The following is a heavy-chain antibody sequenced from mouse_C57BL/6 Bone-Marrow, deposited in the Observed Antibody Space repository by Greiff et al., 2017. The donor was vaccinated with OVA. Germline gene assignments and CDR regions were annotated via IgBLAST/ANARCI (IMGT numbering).Heavy chain of an antibody. CDR3: ARYGKRCAY. J-gene: IGHJ3*01. D-gene: IGHD2-1*01. Sequence: EVHLQQSGPVLVKPGASVKMSCKASGYTFTDYYMNWVKQSHGKSLEWIGVINPYNGGTSYNQKFKGKATLTVDKSSSTAYMELNSLTSEDSAVYYCARYGKRCAYWGQGTLVTVSA. CDR1: GYTFTDYY. V-gene: IGHV1-19*01. CDR2: INPYNGGT.